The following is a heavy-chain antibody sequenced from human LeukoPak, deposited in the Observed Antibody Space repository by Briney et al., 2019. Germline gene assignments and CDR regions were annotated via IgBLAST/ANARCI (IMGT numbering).Heavy chain of an antibody. D-gene: IGHD6-19*01. J-gene: IGHJ4*02. V-gene: IGHV4-59*11. Sequence: SETLSLTCTVSGGSISSHFWSWIRQPPGKGLEWIGNIYNSGTTNYNPSLESRVTISVDTSKHQLSLQLTSVTAADTAVYYCTKATQWLAFDYWGRGTLVTVSS. CDR3: TKATQWLAFDY. CDR2: IYNSGTT. CDR1: GGSISSHF.